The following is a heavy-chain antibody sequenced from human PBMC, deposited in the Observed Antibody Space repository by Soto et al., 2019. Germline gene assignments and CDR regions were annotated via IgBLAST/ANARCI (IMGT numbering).Heavy chain of an antibody. CDR3: AKGDGWDVDPAGSDS. V-gene: IGHV3-30*18. Sequence: QVQLVESGGGVAQPGRSLRLSCVASGFTFSSFGMHWVRQAPGKGLEWVALISYDGSENYYGDSVKGRFTISRDNSKDTLYLQMNRLRAEDTAVYYCAKGDGWDVDPAGSDSWGQGTLFTVSS. D-gene: IGHD3-10*01. J-gene: IGHJ4*02. CDR1: GFTFSSFG. CDR2: ISYDGSEN.